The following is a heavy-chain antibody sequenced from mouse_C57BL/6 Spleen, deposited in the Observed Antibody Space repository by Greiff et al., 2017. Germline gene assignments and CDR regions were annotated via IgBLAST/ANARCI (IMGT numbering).Heavy chain of an antibody. V-gene: IGHV1-69*01. J-gene: IGHJ1*03. CDR2: IDPSDSYT. CDR3: ARGGLTLRYCDV. CDR1: GYTFTSYW. Sequence: QVQLQQPGAELVMPGASVKLSCKASGYTFTSYWMHWVKQSPGQGLEWIGEIDPSDSYTNYNQKFKGKSTLTVDKSSSTAYMQLSSLTSEDSAVYYCARGGLTLRYCDVWGTGTTVTVSS. D-gene: IGHD4-1*01.